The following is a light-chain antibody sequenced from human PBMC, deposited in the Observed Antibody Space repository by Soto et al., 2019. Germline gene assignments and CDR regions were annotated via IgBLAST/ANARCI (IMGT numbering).Light chain of an antibody. CDR1: QSVSSSY. V-gene: IGKV3-20*01. J-gene: IGKJ1*01. CDR2: GAS. CDR3: QQYDNSLRT. Sequence: EIVLTQSPGTLSLSPGERATLSCRASQSVSSSYLAWYQQKPGQAPRLLIYGASSRATGIPDWFSGSGSGTDFTLTISRLEPEDFAVYYCQQYDNSLRTVGQGT.